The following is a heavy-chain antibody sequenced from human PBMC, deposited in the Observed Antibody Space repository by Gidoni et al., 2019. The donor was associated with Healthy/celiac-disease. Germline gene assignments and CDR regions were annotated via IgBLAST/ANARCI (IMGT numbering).Heavy chain of an antibody. CDR2: IYYSGST. CDR3: ARLTVRGPDLDY. Sequence: QLQLQESGPGLVKPSETLSPTCTVSGGSISSSSYYWGWIRQPPGKGLEWIGSIYYSGSTYYNPSLKSRVTISVDTSKNQFSLKLSSVTAADTAVYYCARLTVRGPDLDYWGQGTLVTVSS. V-gene: IGHV4-39*01. J-gene: IGHJ4*02. CDR1: GGSISSSSYY.